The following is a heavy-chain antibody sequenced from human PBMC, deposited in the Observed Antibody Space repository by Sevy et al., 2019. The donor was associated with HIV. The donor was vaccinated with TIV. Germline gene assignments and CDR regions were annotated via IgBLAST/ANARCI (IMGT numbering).Heavy chain of an antibody. CDR1: GFTFSSYS. CDR3: ARDPNSWIAAADNYGMDV. D-gene: IGHD6-13*01. J-gene: IGHJ6*02. V-gene: IGHV3-21*01. Sequence: GGSLRLSCAASGFTFSSYSMNWVRQAPGKGLEWVSSISSSSSYIYYADSVKGRFTISRDNAKNSLYLQMNSLRAEDTAVYYCARDPNSWIAAADNYGMDVWGQRTTVTVSS. CDR2: ISSSSSYI.